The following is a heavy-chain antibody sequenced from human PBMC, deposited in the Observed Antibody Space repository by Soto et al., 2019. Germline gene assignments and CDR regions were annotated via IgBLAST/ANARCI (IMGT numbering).Heavy chain of an antibody. Sequence: ASVKVSCKASGYTFTSYYMHWVRQAPGQGLEWMGIINPSGGSTSYAQKFQGRVTMTRDTSTSTVYMELSSLRSEDTAVYYCARDGTNDYDFWSGYYSDNWFDPWGQGTLVTVSS. D-gene: IGHD3-3*01. CDR1: GYTFTSYY. CDR2: INPSGGST. J-gene: IGHJ5*02. CDR3: ARDGTNDYDFWSGYYSDNWFDP. V-gene: IGHV1-46*03.